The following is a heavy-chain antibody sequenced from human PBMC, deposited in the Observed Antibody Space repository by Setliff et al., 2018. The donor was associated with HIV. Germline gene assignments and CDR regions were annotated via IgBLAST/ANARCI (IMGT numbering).Heavy chain of an antibody. J-gene: IGHJ4*01. CDR2: ISYDGSKK. Sequence: GGSLRLSCAASGFTFSRYGMHWVRQAPGKGLEWVAFISYDGSKKYDADFVKGRFTISRDNSKNSMYLQMNSLRAEDTAVYYCARDSGGSYTPLDYWGHGTLVTVSS. CDR1: GFTFSRYG. V-gene: IGHV3-30*04. D-gene: IGHD3-10*01. CDR3: ARDSGGSYTPLDY.